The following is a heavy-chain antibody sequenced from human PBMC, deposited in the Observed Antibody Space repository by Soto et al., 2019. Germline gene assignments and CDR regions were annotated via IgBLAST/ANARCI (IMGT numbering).Heavy chain of an antibody. CDR1: GASISGTY. Sequence: PSETLSLTCTVSGASISGTYWSWIRQPPGKGLECIGYIYYSESTIYNSSLKGRVTMSVDTSRNQFSLRLSSVSAADTAVYYCARGRLSGRLYYFYMDVWGKGTTVTVSS. CDR2: IYYSEST. J-gene: IGHJ6*03. D-gene: IGHD6-19*01. CDR3: ARGRLSGRLYYFYMDV. V-gene: IGHV4-59*08.